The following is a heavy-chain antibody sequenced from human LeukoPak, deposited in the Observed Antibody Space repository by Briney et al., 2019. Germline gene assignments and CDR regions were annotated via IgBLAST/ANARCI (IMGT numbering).Heavy chain of an antibody. Sequence: GGSLRLSCAASGFTFNAYAMHWVRQAPGKGPEWVAVVANDGRDKQYADSMKGRFSIYRDNSENMLYLQMNTLIAEDTAVYYCARDRYAPAKYDFDYWGQGTLVTVSS. CDR2: VANDGRDK. V-gene: IGHV3-30*01. D-gene: IGHD2-15*01. J-gene: IGHJ4*02. CDR1: GFTFNAYA. CDR3: ARDRYAPAKYDFDY.